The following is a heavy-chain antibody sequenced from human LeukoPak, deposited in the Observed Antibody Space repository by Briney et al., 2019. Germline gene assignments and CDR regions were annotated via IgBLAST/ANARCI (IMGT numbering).Heavy chain of an antibody. V-gene: IGHV3-23*01. CDR3: AKGGFGYCSSTRCYVDY. CDR1: GFTFSSYA. D-gene: IGHD2-2*03. Sequence: GGSLRLSCAASGFTFSSYAMSWVRQAPGKGLEWVSVISASGGTIVYADSVKGRFTISRDNSKNTLYLQMNSLRAEDTAVYYCAKGGFGYCSSTRCYVDYWGQGTLVTVSS. J-gene: IGHJ4*02. CDR2: ISASGGTI.